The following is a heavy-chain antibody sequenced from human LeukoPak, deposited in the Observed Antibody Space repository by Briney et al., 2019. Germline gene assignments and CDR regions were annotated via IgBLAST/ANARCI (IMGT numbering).Heavy chain of an antibody. CDR1: GFTFSGSA. CDR3: TSRTEEYSYVTDAFDI. V-gene: IGHV3-73*01. D-gene: IGHD5-18*01. Sequence: GGSLRLSCAASGFTFSGSAMHWVRQASGKGLEWVGRIRSKANSYATAYAASVKGRFTISRDDSKNTAYLQMNSLKTEDTAVYYCTSRTEEYSYVTDAFDIWGQGTMVTVSS. J-gene: IGHJ3*02. CDR2: IRSKANSYAT.